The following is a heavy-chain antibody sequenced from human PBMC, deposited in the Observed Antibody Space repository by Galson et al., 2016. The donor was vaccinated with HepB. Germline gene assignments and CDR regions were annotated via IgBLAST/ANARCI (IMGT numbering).Heavy chain of an antibody. J-gene: IGHJ6*02. Sequence: SLRLSCAGSGFTFGSYAMNWVRQAPGKGLEWVSVISGSGGSTYYADSVKGRFTISRDNSKNTLYLQMNSLRAEDTAVYYCAKEGTIFGVVPYGMDVWGQGTKVIVSS. CDR3: AKEGTIFGVVPYGMDV. D-gene: IGHD3-3*01. V-gene: IGHV3-23*01. CDR2: ISGSGGST. CDR1: GFTFGSYA.